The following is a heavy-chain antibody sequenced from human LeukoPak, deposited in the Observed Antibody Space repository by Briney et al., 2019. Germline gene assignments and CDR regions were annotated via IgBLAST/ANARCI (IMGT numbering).Heavy chain of an antibody. D-gene: IGHD2/OR15-2a*01. CDR2: ISDIGSI. V-gene: IGHV4-59*08. CDR1: GGSISSYY. CDR3: AGHHPRNTVDF. Sequence: SETLSLTCTVSGGSISSYYWNWIRQPPGKGLEWIAYISDIGSINYNPSLKSRVTISLDTSKNQFSLKLSSVTAADTAVYYCAGHHPRNTVDFWGQGTLVTVSS. J-gene: IGHJ4*02.